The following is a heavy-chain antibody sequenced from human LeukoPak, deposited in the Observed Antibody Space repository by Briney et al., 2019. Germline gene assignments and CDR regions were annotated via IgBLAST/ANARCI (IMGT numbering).Heavy chain of an antibody. CDR3: TTDPVMITFGGAPDAFDI. CDR2: IYHSGNT. CDR1: GGSISSSNW. D-gene: IGHD3-16*01. Sequence: SETLSLTCAVSGGSISSSNWWSWVRQPPGKGLEWIGEIYHSGNTNYNPSLKSRVTISVDKSKNQFSLKLSSVTAADTAVYYCTTDPVMITFGGAPDAFDIWGQGTMVTVSS. V-gene: IGHV4-4*02. J-gene: IGHJ3*02.